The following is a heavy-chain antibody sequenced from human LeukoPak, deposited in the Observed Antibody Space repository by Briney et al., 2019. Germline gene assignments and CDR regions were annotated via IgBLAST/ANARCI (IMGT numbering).Heavy chain of an antibody. V-gene: IGHV3-23*01. CDR3: AKDRGTITTLGFDS. D-gene: IGHD5-12*01. CDR2: ISASDSDNST. CDR1: GFTFRSYG. J-gene: IGHJ4*02. Sequence: GGSLRLSCVASGFTFRSYGMSWVRQAPGKGLEWVPGISASDSDNSTYYGDSVKGRFTLSRDNSKNTVYLQMNTLRAEDTAVYYCAKDRGTITTLGFDSWGQGTLVIVSS.